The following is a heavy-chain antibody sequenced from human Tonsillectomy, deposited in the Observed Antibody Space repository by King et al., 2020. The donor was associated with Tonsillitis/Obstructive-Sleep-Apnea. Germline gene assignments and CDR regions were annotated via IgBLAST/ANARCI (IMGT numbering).Heavy chain of an antibody. V-gene: IGHV4-34*01. CDR3: ARRSSIAGYVRYFYY. J-gene: IGHJ4*02. CDR2: INHSGNT. Sequence: VQLQQWGAGLLKPSETLSLTCTVYGGSFSGYYWTWIRQPPGKGLEWIGEINHSGNTNYNPSLKSRVSISVDTSKNQFSLNLSSMTAADTAVFYCARRSSIAGYVRYFYYWGQGTLVTVSS. CDR1: GGSFSGYY. D-gene: IGHD6-6*01.